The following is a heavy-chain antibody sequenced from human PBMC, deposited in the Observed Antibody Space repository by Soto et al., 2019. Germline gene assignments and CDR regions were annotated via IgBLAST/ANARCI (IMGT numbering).Heavy chain of an antibody. CDR1: GLTFSGYS. Sequence: GGSLRLSCASSGLTFSGYSMNLVRQAPGKGLEWVSCISTSSTYIYYADSVKGRFTISRDNAKNSLYLQMNSLRAEDTAVYYCTRDSAGTTQSIRFDPWGQGTLVTVSS. D-gene: IGHD1-7*01. CDR2: ISTSSTYI. J-gene: IGHJ5*02. CDR3: TRDSAGTTQSIRFDP. V-gene: IGHV3-21*01.